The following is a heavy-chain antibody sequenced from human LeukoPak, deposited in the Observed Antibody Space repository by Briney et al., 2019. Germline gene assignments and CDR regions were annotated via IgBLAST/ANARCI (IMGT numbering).Heavy chain of an antibody. D-gene: IGHD3-10*01. J-gene: IGHJ4*02. CDR2: ISWGGGST. CDR3: AKDRSGNSYGHFDY. CDR1: GFTFDDYA. Sequence: GGSLRLSCAASGFTFDDYAMHWVRQAPGKGLEWVSLISWGGGSTYYADSVKSRFTISRDNSKNSLYLHMNSLRAEDTALYYCAKDRSGNSYGHFDYWGQGTLVTVSS. V-gene: IGHV3-43D*04.